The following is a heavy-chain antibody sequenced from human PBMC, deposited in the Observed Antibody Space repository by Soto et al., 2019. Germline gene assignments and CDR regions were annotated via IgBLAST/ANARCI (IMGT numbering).Heavy chain of an antibody. D-gene: IGHD3-10*01. CDR2: IKQDGSEK. V-gene: IGHV3-7*01. CDR1: GFTFSSYW. J-gene: IGHJ3*02. Sequence: EVQLVESGGGLVQPGGSLRLSCAASGFTFSSYWMSWVCQAPGKGLEWVANIKQDGSEKYYVDSVKGRFTISRDNAKNSLYLQMNSLRAEDTAVYYCARDFPVYGFGEFDAFDIWGQGTMVTVSS. CDR3: ARDFPVYGFGEFDAFDI.